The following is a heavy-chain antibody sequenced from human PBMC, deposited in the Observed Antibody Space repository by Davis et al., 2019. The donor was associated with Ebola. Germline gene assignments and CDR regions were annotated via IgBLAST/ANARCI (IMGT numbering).Heavy chain of an antibody. CDR2: IYTSGST. V-gene: IGHV4-4*07. CDR3: ARGYDYIWGSIDAFDI. D-gene: IGHD3-16*01. J-gene: IGHJ3*02. Sequence: PSETLSLTCTVSGGSISSYYWSWIRQPAGKGLEWIGRIYTSGSTNYNPSLKSRVTMSVDTSKNQFSLKLSSVTAADTAVYYCARGYDYIWGSIDAFDIWGQGTMVTVSS. CDR1: GGSISSYY.